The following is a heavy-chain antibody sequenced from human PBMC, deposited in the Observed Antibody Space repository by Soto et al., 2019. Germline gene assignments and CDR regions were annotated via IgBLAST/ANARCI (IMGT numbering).Heavy chain of an antibody. CDR3: ARGNHRWLQLWYFDL. CDR2: IITIFGTA. Sequence: QVQLVQSGAEVKKPGSSVTVSCKASGGTFSSYTISWVRQAPGQGLEWMGGIITIFGTANYAQKFQGRVTITAGEHTSTAYMELSSVRSEDTAVYYCARGNHRWLQLWYFDLWGRGTLVTVSS. J-gene: IGHJ2*01. CDR1: GGTFSSYT. V-gene: IGHV1-69*12. D-gene: IGHD5-12*01.